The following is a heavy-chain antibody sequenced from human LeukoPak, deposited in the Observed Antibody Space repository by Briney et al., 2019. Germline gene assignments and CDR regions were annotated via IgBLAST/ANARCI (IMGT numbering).Heavy chain of an antibody. Sequence: SGGSLRLSCAASGFTFSTYAMSWVRQAPGKGLEWVSAINVNGDITYYADSVKGRFTISRDNSKNTLCLQMNSLRAEDTAVYDCARGGDEGLCDVDIWGQGTMVTVSS. CDR3: ARGGDEGLCDVDI. CDR2: INVNGDIT. J-gene: IGHJ3*02. CDR1: GFTFSTYA. D-gene: IGHD3-16*01. V-gene: IGHV3-23*01.